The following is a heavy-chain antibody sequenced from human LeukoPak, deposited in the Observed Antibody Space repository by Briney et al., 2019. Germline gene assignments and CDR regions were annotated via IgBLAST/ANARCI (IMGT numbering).Heavy chain of an antibody. CDR2: IYYSGST. CDR3: ARESYGDYGGFFY. CDR1: GGSISSYY. J-gene: IGHJ4*02. V-gene: IGHV4-59*01. D-gene: IGHD4-17*01. Sequence: SETLSLTCTVSGGSISSYYWSWLRQPPGKGLEWIGYIYYSGSTNYNPSLKSRVTISVDTSKNQFSLKLSSVTAADTAVYYCARESYGDYGGFFYWGQGTLVTVSS.